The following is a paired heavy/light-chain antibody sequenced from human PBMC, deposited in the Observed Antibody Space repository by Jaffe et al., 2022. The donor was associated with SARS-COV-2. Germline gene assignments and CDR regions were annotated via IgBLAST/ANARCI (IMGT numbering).Heavy chain of an antibody. D-gene: IGHD3-16*01. CDR3: AREKYDNDKTDAFDV. Sequence: QVQLVQSGAEVKKPGASVKVSCKASGYTFTSYYIHWVRQAPGQGPEWMGGINPSGDRTSHAQKFQGRVTMTRDTSTSTFYLELNNLGSEDTAIYYCAREKYDNDKTDAFDVWGQGTLVTVSS. CDR1: GYTFTSYY. CDR2: INPSGDRT. V-gene: IGHV1-46*01. J-gene: IGHJ3*01.
Light chain of an antibody. CDR2: KAS. J-gene: IGKJ2*01. CDR1: QSIRTW. Sequence: DIQMTQSPSTLSASVGDRVTITCRASQSIRTWLAWYQQKPGEAPKLLIYKASNLENGVPSRFSGSGSGTEFTLTISSLQPDDFATYYCHGGYIFGQGTKLEIK. V-gene: IGKV1-5*03. CDR3: HGGYI.